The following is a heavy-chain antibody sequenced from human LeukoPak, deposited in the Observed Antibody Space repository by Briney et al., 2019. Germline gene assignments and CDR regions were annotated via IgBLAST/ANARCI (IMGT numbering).Heavy chain of an antibody. J-gene: IGHJ3*02. Sequence: ASVKVSCKVSGYTLTELSMHWVRQAPGKGLEWMGGFDPEDGETIYAQKFQGRVTMTEDTSTDTAYMELSSPRSEDTAVYYCAAYSSSSGRDAFDIWGQGTMVTVSS. D-gene: IGHD6-6*01. CDR1: GYTLTELS. V-gene: IGHV1-24*01. CDR2: FDPEDGET. CDR3: AAYSSSSGRDAFDI.